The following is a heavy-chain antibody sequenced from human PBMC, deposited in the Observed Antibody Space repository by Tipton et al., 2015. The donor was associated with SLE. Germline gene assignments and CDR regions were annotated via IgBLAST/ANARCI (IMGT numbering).Heavy chain of an antibody. Sequence: GSLRLSCAASGFTFSSYWMSWVRQAPEKGLEWVANIKEDGSEKYYVDSVRGRFTISRDNAKNSLYLQMNSLSAEDTAIYYCAKGSGLTDYWGQGTLVTVSS. CDR3: AKGSGLTDY. J-gene: IGHJ4*02. CDR1: GFTFSSYW. V-gene: IGHV3-7*03. CDR2: IKEDGSEK.